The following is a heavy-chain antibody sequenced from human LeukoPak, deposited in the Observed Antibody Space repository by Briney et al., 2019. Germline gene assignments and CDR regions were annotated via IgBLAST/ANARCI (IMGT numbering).Heavy chain of an antibody. Sequence: SVKVSCKASGGTFSSYAISWVRQAPGQGLEWMGGIIPIFGTANYAQKFQDRVTLTTDTSTNTAYMELRSLRSDDTAVYYCARDDLNYFDYWGQGTLVTVSS. V-gene: IGHV1-69*05. CDR3: ARDDLNYFDY. CDR1: GGTFSSYA. J-gene: IGHJ4*02. CDR2: IIPIFGTA.